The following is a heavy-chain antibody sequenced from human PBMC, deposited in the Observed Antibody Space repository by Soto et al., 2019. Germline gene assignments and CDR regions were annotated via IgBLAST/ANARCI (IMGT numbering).Heavy chain of an antibody. V-gene: IGHV3-23*01. Sequence: GGSLRLSCAASGFTFSSYAMSWVRQAPGKGLEWVSAISGSGGSTYYADSVKGRFTISRDNSKNTLYLQMNSLRAEDTAVYYWRKSRFGELLSFGYWGQGTLVTVYS. J-gene: IGHJ4*02. D-gene: IGHD3-10*01. CDR2: ISGSGGST. CDR1: GFTFSSYA. CDR3: RKSRFGELLSFGY.